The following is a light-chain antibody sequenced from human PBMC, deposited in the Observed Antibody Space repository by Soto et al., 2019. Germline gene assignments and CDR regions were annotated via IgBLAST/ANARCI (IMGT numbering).Light chain of an antibody. CDR3: QHYGSSPWT. V-gene: IGKV3-20*01. Sequence: EIVLTQSPGTLSLSPGERATLSCRASQSVSSSYLAWYQQKPGQAPRLLIYGASSRATGIPDRFSGSGSGTDFTLTISRLEPEDFEVYYCQHYGSSPWTFGQGTKVEIK. CDR1: QSVSSSY. CDR2: GAS. J-gene: IGKJ1*01.